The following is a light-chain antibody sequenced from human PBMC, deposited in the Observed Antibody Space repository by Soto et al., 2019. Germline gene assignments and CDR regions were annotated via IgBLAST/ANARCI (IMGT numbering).Light chain of an antibody. J-gene: IGKJ5*01. CDR3: MKSTQLPPT. Sequence: DAVMTQTPLSLAVAPGQPASISCKSSQSLLHITGETFLFWYLPEPGQSPQLLIYEVSTRVSGVPDRFSGSGSGTDFTLEISRVETDDVGIYYCMKSTQLPPTFGQGTRLEIK. CDR1: QSLLHITGETF. V-gene: IGKV2D-29*02. CDR2: EVS.